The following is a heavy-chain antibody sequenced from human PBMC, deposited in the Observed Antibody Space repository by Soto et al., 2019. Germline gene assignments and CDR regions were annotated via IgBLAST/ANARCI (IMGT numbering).Heavy chain of an antibody. CDR2: IIPILGIA. V-gene: IGHV1-69*02. J-gene: IGHJ5*02. CDR1: GGTFSSYT. CDR3: ARGVKCCTSCYNWFDP. D-gene: IGHD2-2*01. Sequence: QVQLVQSGAEVKKPGSSVKVSCKASGGTFSSYTISWVRQAPGQGLEWMGRIIPILGIANYAQKFQGRVTITADKSTRTAYMELSSLRSEDTAVYYCARGVKCCTSCYNWFDPWGQGTLVTVSS.